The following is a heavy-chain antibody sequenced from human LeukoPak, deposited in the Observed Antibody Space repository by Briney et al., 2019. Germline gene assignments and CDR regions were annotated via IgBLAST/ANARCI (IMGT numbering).Heavy chain of an antibody. Sequence: ASVKVSCKASGYTFTSYYMHWVRQAPGQGLEWMGWINTNTGNPTYAQGFTGRFVFSLDTSVSTAYLQISSLKAEDTAVYYCARASYGSGSYYNRRYFDYWGQGTLVTVSS. CDR1: GYTFTSYY. V-gene: IGHV7-4-1*02. D-gene: IGHD3-10*01. CDR3: ARASYGSGSYYNRRYFDY. J-gene: IGHJ4*02. CDR2: INTNTGNP.